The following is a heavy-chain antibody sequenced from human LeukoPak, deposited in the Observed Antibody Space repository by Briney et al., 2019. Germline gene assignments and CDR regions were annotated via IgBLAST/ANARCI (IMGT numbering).Heavy chain of an antibody. D-gene: IGHD4-23*01. CDR2: ISGSGGST. Sequence: GGSLRLSCAASGFTFSSYAMSWVRQAPGKGLEWVSAISGSGGSTYYADSVKGRFTISRDNSKNTLYLQMNSLRAEDTAVYYCAASNYGGNSAYPPFDYWGQGTLVTVSS. CDR3: AASNYGGNSAYPPFDY. J-gene: IGHJ4*02. V-gene: IGHV3-23*01. CDR1: GFTFSSYA.